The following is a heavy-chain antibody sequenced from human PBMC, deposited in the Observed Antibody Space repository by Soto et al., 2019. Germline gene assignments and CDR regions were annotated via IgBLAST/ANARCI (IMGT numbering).Heavy chain of an antibody. CDR1: GYTFTSYG. J-gene: IGHJ3*02. CDR2: ISAYNGNT. Sequence: GASVTVSCKASGYTFTSYGIIWVRQAPGQGLEWMGWISAYNGNTNYAQKLQGRVTMTTDTSTSTAYMELRSLRSDDTAVYYCARDNRYCSSTSCPMDAFDIWGQGTMVTVSS. CDR3: ARDNRYCSSTSCPMDAFDI. D-gene: IGHD2-2*01. V-gene: IGHV1-18*01.